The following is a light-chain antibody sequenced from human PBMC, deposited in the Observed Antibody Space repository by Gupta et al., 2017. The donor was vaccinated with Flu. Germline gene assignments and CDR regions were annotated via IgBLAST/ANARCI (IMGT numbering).Light chain of an antibody. Sequence: DIQMTQSPSSVSASIGDTVTITCRASQSINTWLAWYQQKPGKVPKLLIYAASTLESGVPPRFSGSGSGADFTLTINGLQPEDFATYYCQQANSFLGLTFGGGTKVEIK. CDR3: QQANSFLGLT. CDR2: AAS. V-gene: IGKV1D-12*01. J-gene: IGKJ4*01. CDR1: QSINTW.